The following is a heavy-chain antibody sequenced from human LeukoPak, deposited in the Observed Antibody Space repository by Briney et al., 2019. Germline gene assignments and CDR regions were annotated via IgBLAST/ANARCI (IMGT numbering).Heavy chain of an antibody. D-gene: IGHD1-14*01. CDR1: GVSFSAYY. V-gene: IGHV4-59*01. CDR3: ARDRPATEPWYHDL. CDR2: MYYSGST. Sequence: AGTLSLTCAVYGVSFSAYYWSWVRQPPGKGLEWIGYMYYSGSTDYNPAPKSRVTISADQSKNHFSLKLSSVPAADTAVYYCARDRPATEPWYHDLWGRGTLVTASS. J-gene: IGHJ2*01.